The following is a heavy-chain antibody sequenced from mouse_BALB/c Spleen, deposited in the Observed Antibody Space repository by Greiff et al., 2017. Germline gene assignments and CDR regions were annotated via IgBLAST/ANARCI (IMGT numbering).Heavy chain of an antibody. CDR2: IDPETGGT. CDR1: GYTFTDYE. Sequence: VKLQESGAELVRPGASVTLSCKASGYTFTDYEMHWVKQTPVHGLEWIGAIDPETGGTAYNQKFKGKATLTADKSSSTAYMELRSLTSEDSAVYYCTRPDSSGYPWFAYWGQGTLVTVSA. J-gene: IGHJ3*01. V-gene: IGHV1-15*01. CDR3: TRPDSSGYPWFAY. D-gene: IGHD3-2*01.